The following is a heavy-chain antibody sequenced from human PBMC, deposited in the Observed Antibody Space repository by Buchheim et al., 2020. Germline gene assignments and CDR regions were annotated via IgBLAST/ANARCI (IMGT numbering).Heavy chain of an antibody. CDR1: GFTFSSYS. J-gene: IGHJ6*02. Sequence: EVQLVESGGGLVQPGGSLRLSCAASGFTFSSYSMNWVRQGPGKGLEWVSYISRSSSTIYYADSVKGRFTISRDKAKNSLYMQMNSLRAEDTAVYYCARDGAVASHFYYGVDVWGQGTT. CDR3: ARDGAVASHFYYGVDV. D-gene: IGHD6-19*01. CDR2: ISRSSSTI. V-gene: IGHV3-48*01.